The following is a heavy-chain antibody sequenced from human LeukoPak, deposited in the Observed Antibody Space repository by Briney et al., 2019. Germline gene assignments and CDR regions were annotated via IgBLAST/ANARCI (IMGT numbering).Heavy chain of an antibody. CDR1: GYSISSGYY. CDR2: IYHSGST. V-gene: IGHV4-38-2*02. Sequence: PSETLSLTCAVSGYSISSGYYWGWIRQPPGKGLEWIGSIYHSGSTYYNPSLKSRVTISVDTSKNQFSLKLSSVTAADTAVYYCARDPPTESVCWGQGTLVTVSS. D-gene: IGHD1-26*01. J-gene: IGHJ4*02. CDR3: ARDPPTESVC.